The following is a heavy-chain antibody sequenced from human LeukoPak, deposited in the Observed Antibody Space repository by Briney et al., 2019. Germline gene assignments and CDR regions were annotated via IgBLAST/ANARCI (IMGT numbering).Heavy chain of an antibody. D-gene: IGHD3-22*01. J-gene: IGHJ3*02. Sequence: SETLSLTCTVSGGSISSYYWSWIRQPPGKGLEWIGNIYYSGSTNDNSSLKSRVTIAVETSKNQFSLKLSSVTAADTAVYYCARMANYYDSSGYYPGAFDIWGQGTMVTVSS. CDR1: GGSISSYY. CDR2: IYYSGST. CDR3: ARMANYYDSSGYYPGAFDI. V-gene: IGHV4-59*01.